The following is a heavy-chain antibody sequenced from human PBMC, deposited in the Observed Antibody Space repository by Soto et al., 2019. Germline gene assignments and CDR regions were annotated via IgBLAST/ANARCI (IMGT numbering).Heavy chain of an antibody. D-gene: IGHD5-18*01. J-gene: IGHJ4*02. V-gene: IGHV4-59*01. CDR3: ARGAADTAMVDS. Sequence: PSETLSLTCTVSGGSIRSYYWTWIRQPPGRGLEWLGYIFYSGSTFYNPSLKSRVTISIHTSKSQFSLQLTSVTAADTAVYYCARGAADTAMVDSWGQGTLVTVSS. CDR1: GGSIRSYY. CDR2: IFYSGST.